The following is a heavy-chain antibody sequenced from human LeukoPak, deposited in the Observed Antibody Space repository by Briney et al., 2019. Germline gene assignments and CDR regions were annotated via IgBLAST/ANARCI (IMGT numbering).Heavy chain of an antibody. Sequence: GGSLRLSCAASGFTFSTYAMSWVRQAPGKGLEWVSVISGSGSSTYYADSVKGRFTISRDNSKNTLYLQMNSLRVEDTAVYYCAKGRYSYGRDYFDDWGQGTLATVSS. CDR1: GFTFSTYA. CDR3: AKGRYSYGRDYFDD. J-gene: IGHJ4*02. D-gene: IGHD5-12*01. CDR2: ISGSGSST. V-gene: IGHV3-23*01.